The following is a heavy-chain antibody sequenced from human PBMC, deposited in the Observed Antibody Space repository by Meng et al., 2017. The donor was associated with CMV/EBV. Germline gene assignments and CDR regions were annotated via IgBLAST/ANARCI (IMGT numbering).Heavy chain of an antibody. CDR1: GFTFSSYC. J-gene: IGHJ4*02. D-gene: IGHD3-3*01. Sequence: GGSLRLSCAASGFTFSSYCMSWVRQAPGKGLEWVANIKQDGSEKYYVDSVKGRFTISRDNAKNSLYLQMNSLRAEATAVYYCARGRDRGGYYDFWSGYDSVVVYYFDYWGQGTLVTVSS. CDR2: IKQDGSEK. V-gene: IGHV3-7*01. CDR3: ARGRDRGGYYDFWSGYDSVVVYYFDY.